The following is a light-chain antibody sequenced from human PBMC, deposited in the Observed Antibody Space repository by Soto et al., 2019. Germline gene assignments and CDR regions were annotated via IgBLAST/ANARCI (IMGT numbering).Light chain of an antibody. J-gene: IGKJ1*01. CDR3: QQYGSSGT. V-gene: IGKV3-20*01. CDR2: GAS. CDR1: QSVSSSY. Sequence: LTPSPATLSVSPGERSTLSCRASQSVSSSYLAWYQHKPGQAPRLLIYGASIRATGIPDRFSGSGSGTDFTLTISRLEPEDFAVYYCQQYGSSGTFGQGTKVDI.